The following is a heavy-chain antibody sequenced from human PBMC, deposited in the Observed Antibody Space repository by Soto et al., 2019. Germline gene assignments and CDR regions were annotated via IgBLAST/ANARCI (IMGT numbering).Heavy chain of an antibody. V-gene: IGHV3-30*04. CDR2: ISYDGSNK. CDR3: AREPSSSWYFDY. CDR1: GFTFSSYA. D-gene: IGHD6-13*01. J-gene: IGHJ4*02. Sequence: GGSLRLSCAASGFTFSSYAMHWVRQAPGKGLEWVAVISYDGSNKYYADSVKGRFTISRDNSKNTLYLQMNSLRAEDSAVYYCAREPSSSWYFDYWGQGTLVTVSS.